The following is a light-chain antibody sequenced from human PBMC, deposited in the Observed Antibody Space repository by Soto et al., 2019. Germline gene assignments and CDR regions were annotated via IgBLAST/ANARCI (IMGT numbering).Light chain of an antibody. J-gene: IGKJ4*01. CDR1: QDITNY. Sequence: DIQMTQSPSSLSASVGDRVTITCQASQDITNYLNWYQQKPGKAPQLLIYDASNLETGVPSRFSGSGSGTDFTFTISSLQPEDIATYYCQQYDYLPLTFGGGTKVE. V-gene: IGKV1-33*01. CDR2: DAS. CDR3: QQYDYLPLT.